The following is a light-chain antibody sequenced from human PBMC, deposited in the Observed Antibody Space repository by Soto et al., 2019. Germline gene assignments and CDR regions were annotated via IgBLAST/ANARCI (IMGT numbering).Light chain of an antibody. Sequence: EIVMTQSPATLSVSPGERATLSCGASQSIGRNLAWYQHKPGQAPRLLIYGASTGTTDIPTRFSASGSGTEFILTISSLQSEDFAVYYCQQYNNWPRSFGQGTKVEV. CDR3: QQYNNWPRS. J-gene: IGKJ1*01. V-gene: IGKV3-15*01. CDR1: QSIGRN. CDR2: GAS.